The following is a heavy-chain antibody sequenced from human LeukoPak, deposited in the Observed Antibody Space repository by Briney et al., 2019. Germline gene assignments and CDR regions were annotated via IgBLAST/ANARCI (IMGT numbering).Heavy chain of an antibody. D-gene: IGHD6-13*01. CDR3: AKDDLRIAAAGLFDY. J-gene: IGHJ4*02. CDR1: GFTFSSYG. Sequence: GGSLRLSCAASGFTFSSYGMHWVRQAPGKGLEWVAVIWYDESNKYYADSVKGRFTISRDNSKNTLYLQMNSLRAEDTAVYYCAKDDLRIAAAGLFDYWGQGTLVTVSS. V-gene: IGHV3-33*06. CDR2: IWYDESNK.